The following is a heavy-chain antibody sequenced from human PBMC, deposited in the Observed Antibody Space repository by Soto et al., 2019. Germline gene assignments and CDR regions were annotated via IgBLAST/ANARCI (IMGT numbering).Heavy chain of an antibody. CDR3: ARGMYGSGSYYIGDAFDR. V-gene: IGHV3-53*01. Sequence: EVQLVESGGGLIQPGGSLRLSCAVSGFTVSYNYMNWVRQAPGKGLEWVSVIYRGGDTFYADSVKGRFTISRDNSKNTLYLQMNSLSAEDTAVYYCARGMYGSGSYYIGDAFDRWGQGTMVTVSS. D-gene: IGHD3-10*01. CDR1: GFTVSYNY. J-gene: IGHJ3*02. CDR2: IYRGGDT.